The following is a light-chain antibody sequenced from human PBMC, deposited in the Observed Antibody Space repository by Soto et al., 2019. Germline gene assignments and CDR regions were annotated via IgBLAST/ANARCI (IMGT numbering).Light chain of an antibody. CDR2: ATS. J-gene: IGKJ4*01. V-gene: IGKV1-39*01. Sequence: DIQMTQSPSSLSASVGDRVTITCRTSQNINMYLNWYQQKPGRAPKLLIYATSTLESGVPSRFSGSGSGTDFILNISSLQPEDFATYYCQQANSFPLTFGGGTKVEIK. CDR1: QNINMY. CDR3: QQANSFPLT.